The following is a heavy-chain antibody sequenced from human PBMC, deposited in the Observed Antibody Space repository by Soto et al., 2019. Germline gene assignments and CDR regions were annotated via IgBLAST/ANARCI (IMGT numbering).Heavy chain of an antibody. V-gene: IGHV1-69*13. CDR1: GGTFSSYA. J-gene: IGHJ5*02. CDR3: ARDLGGDFSVAEFDP. D-gene: IGHD2-21*02. Sequence: GASVKVSCKASGGTFSSYAISSVRQAPGQGLEWMGGIIPIFGTANYAQKFQGRVTITADESTSTAYMELSSLRSEDTAVYYCARDLGGDFSVAEFDPWGQGTLVTVSS. CDR2: IIPIFGTA.